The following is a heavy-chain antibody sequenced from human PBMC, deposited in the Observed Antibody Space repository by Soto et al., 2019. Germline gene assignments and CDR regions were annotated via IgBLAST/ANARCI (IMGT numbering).Heavy chain of an antibody. Sequence: GASVKVSCKASGYTFTSYDINWVRQATGQGLEWMGWMNPNSGNTGYAQKFQGRVTMTRNTSISTAYMELSSLRSEDTAVYYCARAPRGGYCSSTSCYPNWFDPWGQGTLVTVPQ. J-gene: IGHJ5*02. V-gene: IGHV1-8*01. CDR3: ARAPRGGYCSSTSCYPNWFDP. CDR2: MNPNSGNT. CDR1: GYTFTSYD. D-gene: IGHD2-2*01.